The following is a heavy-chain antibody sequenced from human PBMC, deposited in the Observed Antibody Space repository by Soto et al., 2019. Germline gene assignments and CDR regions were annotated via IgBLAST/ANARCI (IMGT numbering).Heavy chain of an antibody. CDR3: ARQRNQDILTGALDY. D-gene: IGHD3-9*01. CDR1: GYSFTNYW. V-gene: IGHV5-51*01. Sequence: GESRKISCKGSGYSFTNYWIGWVRQMPGKGLECMGIIYPGDSETRYSPSFQGQVTISADRSINTAYLQWSSLKASDTAMYYCARQRNQDILTGALDYWGQGTLVTVSS. J-gene: IGHJ4*02. CDR2: IYPGDSET.